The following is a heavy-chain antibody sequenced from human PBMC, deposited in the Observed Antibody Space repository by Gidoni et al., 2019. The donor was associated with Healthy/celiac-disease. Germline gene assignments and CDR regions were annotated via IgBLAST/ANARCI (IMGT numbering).Heavy chain of an antibody. Sequence: CAASGFTFDDYAMHWVRQAPGKGLEWVSGISWNSGSIGYADSVKGRFTISRDNAKNSLYLQMNSLRAEDTALYYCAKIGASFGCWGQGTLVTVSS. V-gene: IGHV3-9*01. CDR1: GFTFDDYA. CDR2: ISWNSGSI. CDR3: AKIGASFGC. D-gene: IGHD3-16*01. J-gene: IGHJ4*02.